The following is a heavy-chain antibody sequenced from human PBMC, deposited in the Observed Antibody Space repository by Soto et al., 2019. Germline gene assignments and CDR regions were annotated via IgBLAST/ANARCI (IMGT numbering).Heavy chain of an antibody. J-gene: IGHJ4*02. CDR3: ARGIGYSAQDY. D-gene: IGHD1-1*01. CDR1: GFTFSDYW. V-gene: IGHV3-74*01. Sequence: EVQLVESGGGLVQPGGSLRLSCAASGFTFSDYWMHWVRQVQGKGLVWVSRISGDGSSTSYADSVKGRFTISRDNAKNTLYVQMNSLRAEDTAVYYCARGIGYSAQDYWGQGTPVTVSS. CDR2: ISGDGSST.